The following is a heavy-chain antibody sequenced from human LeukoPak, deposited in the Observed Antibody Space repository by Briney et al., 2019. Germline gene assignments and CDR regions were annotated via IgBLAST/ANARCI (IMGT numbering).Heavy chain of an antibody. CDR3: SSLTDIVLVPAATHNTRFDY. CDR1: GGSFSCYY. D-gene: IGHD2-2*01. CDR2: INHSGST. Sequence: SETLSLTCAVYGGSFSCYYWSWIRQPPGKGLEWNGEINHSGSTNYNPSLKSRVTISVDTSKNQFSLKLSSVTAADTAVYYCSSLTDIVLVPAATHNTRFDYWGQGTLVTVS. J-gene: IGHJ4*02. V-gene: IGHV4-34*01.